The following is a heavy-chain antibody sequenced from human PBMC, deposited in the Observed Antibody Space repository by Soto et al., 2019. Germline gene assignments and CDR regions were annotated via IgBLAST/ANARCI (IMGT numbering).Heavy chain of an antibody. D-gene: IGHD2-15*01. CDR2: ISWNSDNI. J-gene: IGHJ5*02. V-gene: IGHV3-9*01. Sequence: GGSLRLSCAASGFTFDHYAMHWVRQAPGKGLEWVSSISWNSDNIAYADAVKGRFTISRDNDKNTLYLQMNSLRAEDTAVYYCVRDLGYCSGGSCRNWFDPWGQGTLVTVSS. CDR1: GFTFDHYA. CDR3: VRDLGYCSGGSCRNWFDP.